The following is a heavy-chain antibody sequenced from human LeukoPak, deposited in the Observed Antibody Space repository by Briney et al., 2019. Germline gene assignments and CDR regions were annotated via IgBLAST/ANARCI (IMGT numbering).Heavy chain of an antibody. V-gene: IGHV1-8*03. J-gene: IGHJ4*02. CDR2: MNPNSGNT. Sequence: ASVKVSCKASGYTFTSYDINWVRQATGQGLEWMGWMNPNSGNTGYAQKFQGRVTITRNTSISTAYMELSSLRSEDTAVYYCARALFSVVPAAPSPGGTFDYWGQGTLVTVSS. CDR3: ARALFSVVPAAPSPGGTFDY. D-gene: IGHD2-2*01. CDR1: GYTFTSYD.